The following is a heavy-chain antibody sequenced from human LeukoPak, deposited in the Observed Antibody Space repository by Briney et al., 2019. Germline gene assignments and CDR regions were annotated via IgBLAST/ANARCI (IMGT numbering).Heavy chain of an antibody. D-gene: IGHD1-1*01. J-gene: IGHJ4*02. Sequence: SGPTLVNPSETLSLTCTVSGGSISDFCWSWIRQPAGKGLEWIGRIYISGNTNYNPSLKSRVTMSLDTSKNHFSLRLSSVTAADTAVYYCARNAGDYWGQGTLVTVSS. V-gene: IGHV4-4*07. CDR3: ARNAGDY. CDR2: IYISGNT. CDR1: GGSISDFC.